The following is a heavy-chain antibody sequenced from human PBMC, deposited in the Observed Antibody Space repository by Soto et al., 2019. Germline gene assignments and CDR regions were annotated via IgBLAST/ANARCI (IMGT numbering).Heavy chain of an antibody. J-gene: IGHJ4*02. V-gene: IGHV3-23*01. D-gene: IGHD2-2*01. CDR3: AKDRDDCSSTSCYDGFDY. CDR2: ISGSGGST. CDR1: GFTFSSYA. Sequence: GGSLRLSCAASGFTFSSYAMSWVRQAPGKGLEWVSAISGSGGSTYYADSVKGRFTISRDNSKNTLYLQMNSLRAEDTAVYYCAKDRDDCSSTSCYDGFDYWGQGTLVTVSS.